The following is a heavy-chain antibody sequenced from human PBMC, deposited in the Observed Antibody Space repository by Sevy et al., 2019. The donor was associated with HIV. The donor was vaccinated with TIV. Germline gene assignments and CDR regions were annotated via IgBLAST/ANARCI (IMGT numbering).Heavy chain of an antibody. CDR3: ARDFPLPAARYYYYYYDMDV. J-gene: IGHJ6*02. CDR2: ISSSSSYI. Sequence: GGSLRLSCAASGFTFSSYSMNWVRQAPGKGLEWVSSISSSSSYIYYADSVKGRFTISRDNAKNSLYLQMNSLRAEDTAVYYCARDFPLPAARYYYYYYDMDVWGQGTTVTVSS. CDR1: GFTFSSYS. D-gene: IGHD2-2*01. V-gene: IGHV3-21*01.